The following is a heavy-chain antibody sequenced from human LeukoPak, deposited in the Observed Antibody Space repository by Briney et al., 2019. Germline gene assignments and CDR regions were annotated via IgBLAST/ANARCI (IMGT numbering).Heavy chain of an antibody. V-gene: IGHV3-23*01. CDR3: AKRVGPGRAFDI. CDR1: GFNFSSYA. Sequence: PGGSLRLSCAASGFNFSSYAMRWVRQAPGKGLEWVSAVCGSGASTYYADSVKGRFTISRDNSKNTLYLQVNSLRAEDTAVYYCAKRVGPGRAFDIWGQGTMVTVSS. J-gene: IGHJ3*02. D-gene: IGHD3-10*01. CDR2: VCGSGAST.